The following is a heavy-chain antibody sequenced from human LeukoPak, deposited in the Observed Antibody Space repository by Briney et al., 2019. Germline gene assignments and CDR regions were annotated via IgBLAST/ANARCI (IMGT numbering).Heavy chain of an antibody. CDR2: IGRSVTTI. D-gene: IGHD4-23*01. Sequence: PGGSLRLSCAASGFMFSDHGMNWVRQAPGKGLEWISYIGRSVTTISYSDSVKGRFAIYRDNAKNSLYLQMNSLGAEDTALYFCASETSTGNFNALDIWGQGTMVTVSS. CDR3: ASETSTGNFNALDI. V-gene: IGHV3-48*03. J-gene: IGHJ3*02. CDR1: GFMFSDHG.